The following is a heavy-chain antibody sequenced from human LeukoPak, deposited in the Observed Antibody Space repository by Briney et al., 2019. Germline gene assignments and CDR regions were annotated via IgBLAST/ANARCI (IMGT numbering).Heavy chain of an antibody. J-gene: IGHJ6*03. CDR3: ARGVAGSYYYYYMDV. CDR1: GGTFSSYA. Sequence: SVKVSCKASGGTFSSYAISWVRQAPGQGLEWMGGIIPIFGTANYAQKFQGRVTITADESTSTAYMELSRLRSDDTAVYYCARGVAGSYYYYYMDVWGKGTTVTISS. D-gene: IGHD6-19*01. V-gene: IGHV1-69*13. CDR2: IIPIFGTA.